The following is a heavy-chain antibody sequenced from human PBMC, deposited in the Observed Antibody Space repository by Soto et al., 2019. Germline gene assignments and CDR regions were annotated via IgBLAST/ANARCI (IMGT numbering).Heavy chain of an antibody. Sequence: ASVKVSCKASGYTFTSYDINWVRQATGQGLEWLGWMNPNKGNTGYAQKFQGRVTMTRNTSISTAYMELSSLRSEDTAVYYCARVWLGYCSGGSCYGAFDIWGQGTMVTVSS. CDR1: GYTFTSYD. CDR3: ARVWLGYCSGGSCYGAFDI. V-gene: IGHV1-8*01. CDR2: MNPNKGNT. D-gene: IGHD2-15*01. J-gene: IGHJ3*02.